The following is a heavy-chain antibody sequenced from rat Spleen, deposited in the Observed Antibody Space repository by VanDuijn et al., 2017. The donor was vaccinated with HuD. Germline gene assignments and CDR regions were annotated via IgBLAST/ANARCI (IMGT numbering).Heavy chain of an antibody. CDR2: ISPSGSTT. CDR1: GFTFTNYG. V-gene: IGHV5-19*01. Sequence: EVQLVESDGGLVQPGRSLKLSCAASGFTFTNYGMHWIRQAPTNGLEWVASISPSGSTTHYRDSVKGRFTISRDNAKSTLYLKMDSLRSEYTATYYCAQGGPYFDYWGQGVMVTVSS. CDR3: AQGGPYFDY. J-gene: IGHJ2*01.